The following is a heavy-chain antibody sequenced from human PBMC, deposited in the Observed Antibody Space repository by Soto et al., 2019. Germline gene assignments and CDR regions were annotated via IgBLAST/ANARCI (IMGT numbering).Heavy chain of an antibody. CDR2: IYSIGSS. D-gene: IGHD2-2*01. Sequence: PSETLSLTCTVSGGSIRSSSYWGWIRQPPGKGLEWIGSIYSIGSSYYNPSLKGRVTISADTSKNQFSLNLISGTAADTAVYYCRRSSRYSTDVWGQGTTVTVSS. CDR1: GGSIRSSSY. J-gene: IGHJ6*02. CDR3: RRSSRYSTDV. V-gene: IGHV4-39*01.